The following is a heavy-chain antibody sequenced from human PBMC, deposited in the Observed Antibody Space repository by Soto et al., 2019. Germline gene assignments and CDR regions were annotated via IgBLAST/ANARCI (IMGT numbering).Heavy chain of an antibody. CDR2: IIPIFGTA. CDR1: GGTFSSYA. J-gene: IGHJ6*02. Sequence: GASVKVSCKASGGTFSSYAISWVRQAPGQGLEWMGGIIPIFGTANYAQKFQGRVTITADESTSTAYMELSSLRSEDTAVYYCARSLITMIVVVPYYYGMDVWGQGTTVTVSS. D-gene: IGHD3-22*01. V-gene: IGHV1-69*13. CDR3: ARSLITMIVVVPYYYGMDV.